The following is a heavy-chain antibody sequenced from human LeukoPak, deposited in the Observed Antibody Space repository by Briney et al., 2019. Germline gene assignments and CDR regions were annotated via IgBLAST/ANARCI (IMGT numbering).Heavy chain of an antibody. CDR1: GGSISSYY. CDR2: IYTSGST. Sequence: SETLSLTCTVSGGSISSYYWSWIRQPAGKGLEWIGRIYTSGSTNYNPSLKSRVTMSVDTSKNQFSLKLSSVTAADTAVYYCARDLGAQSLELWEPGDYWGQGTLVTVSS. J-gene: IGHJ4*02. CDR3: ARDLGAQSLELWEPGDY. V-gene: IGHV4-4*07. D-gene: IGHD5-18*01.